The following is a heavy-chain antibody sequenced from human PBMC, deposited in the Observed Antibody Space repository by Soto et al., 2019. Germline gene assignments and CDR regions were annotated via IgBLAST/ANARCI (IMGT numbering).Heavy chain of an antibody. CDR2: INPKFGDT. D-gene: IGHD3-10*01. J-gene: IGHJ6*02. CDR3: ARNMDYYYGPGSGNGHGF. V-gene: IGHV1-2*02. CDR1: GYTFTSYY. Sequence: QVQLVQSGAEMKEPGDSVRVSCEASGYTFTSYYIHWVRQAPGQGLEWMGWINPKFGDTTYAQDFQGRVSMTSDMSISTVYMELSRLTSDATAIYCCARNMDYYYGPGSGNGHGFWGQGTTVTVFS.